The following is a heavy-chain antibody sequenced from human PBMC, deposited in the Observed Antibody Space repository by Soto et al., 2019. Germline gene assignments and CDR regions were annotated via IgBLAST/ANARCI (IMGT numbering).Heavy chain of an antibody. CDR2: ISGGGGST. J-gene: IGHJ6*02. CDR3: AKEPPSYYDNGGYYVLQMDV. Sequence: EVRLVDSGGGLVQPGGSLRLSCAASGFTFSSYAMTWVRQAPGKGLEWVSAISGGGGSTYYADSVKGRFTISRENSKNTLYLQMNSLRAEDTAVYYCAKEPPSYYDNGGYYVLQMDVWGQGTTVTVSS. V-gene: IGHV3-23*04. D-gene: IGHD3-22*01. CDR1: GFTFSSYA.